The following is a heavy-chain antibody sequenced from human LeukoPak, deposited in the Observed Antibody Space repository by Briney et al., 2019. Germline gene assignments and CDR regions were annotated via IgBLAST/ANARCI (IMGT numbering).Heavy chain of an antibody. J-gene: IGHJ6*02. CDR3: ATDRLRLGELSLSPRDYYGMDV. D-gene: IGHD3-16*02. V-gene: IGHV1-24*01. CDR2: FDPEDGET. CDR1: GYTLTELS. Sequence: ASVKVSRKVSGYTLTELSMHWVRQAPGKGLEWMGGFDPEDGETIYAQKFQGRVTMTEDTSTDTAYMELSSLRSEDTAVYYCATDRLRLGELSLSPRDYYGMDVWGQGTTVTVSS.